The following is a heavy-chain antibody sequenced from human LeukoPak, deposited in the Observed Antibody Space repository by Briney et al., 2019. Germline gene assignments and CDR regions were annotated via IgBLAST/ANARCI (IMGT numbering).Heavy chain of an antibody. CDR2: IYTSGST. Sequence: PSETLSLTCTVSGGSISSGSYYWSWIRQPAGKGLEWIGRIYTSGSTNYNPSLKSRVTISVDTSKSQFSLKLSSVTAADTAVYYCARDGGRDGYNLFDYWGQGTLVTVSS. V-gene: IGHV4-61*02. J-gene: IGHJ4*02. D-gene: IGHD5-24*01. CDR3: ARDGGRDGYNLFDY. CDR1: GGSISSGSYY.